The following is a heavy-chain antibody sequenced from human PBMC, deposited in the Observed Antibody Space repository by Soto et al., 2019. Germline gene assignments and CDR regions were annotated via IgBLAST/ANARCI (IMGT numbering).Heavy chain of an antibody. V-gene: IGHV1-69*13. Sequence: SVKVSCKASGGTFSSYAISWVRQAPGQGLEWMGGIIPIFGTANSAQKFQGRGTITPVESTSTAYMELSSLRSEDPAVYDCARGGSDSSGYHNTDYWGQGTPVTVSS. CDR1: GGTFSSYA. J-gene: IGHJ4*02. CDR2: IIPIFGTA. CDR3: ARGGSDSSGYHNTDY. D-gene: IGHD3-22*01.